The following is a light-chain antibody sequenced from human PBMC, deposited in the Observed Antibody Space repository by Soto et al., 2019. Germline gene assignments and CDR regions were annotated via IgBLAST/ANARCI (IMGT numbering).Light chain of an antibody. CDR3: LQDFIYPLT. Sequence: IQIHPPPSSLSASVGDRVTITCPASQGIRNDLGWFQQKPGKAPKLLIYAASNLQSGVPSRFSGSGSGTDFTLTISSLQPEDFATYYCLQDFIYPLTFGGGTKVDIK. CDR2: AAS. CDR1: QGIRND. J-gene: IGKJ4*01. V-gene: IGKV1-6*01.